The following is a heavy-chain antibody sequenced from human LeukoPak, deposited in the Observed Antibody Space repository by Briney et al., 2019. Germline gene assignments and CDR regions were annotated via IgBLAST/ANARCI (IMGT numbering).Heavy chain of an antibody. CDR3: ARHSSDWEFDY. J-gene: IGHJ4*02. D-gene: IGHD6-19*01. CDR1: GYSFTSYG. Sequence: ASVKVSCKASGYSFTSYGISWVRQAPGQGLEWMGWTSAYNGNTNYAQKLQGRVTMTTDTSTSTAYMELRSLRSDDTAVYYCARHSSDWEFDYWGQGTLVTVSS. V-gene: IGHV1-18*01. CDR2: TSAYNGNT.